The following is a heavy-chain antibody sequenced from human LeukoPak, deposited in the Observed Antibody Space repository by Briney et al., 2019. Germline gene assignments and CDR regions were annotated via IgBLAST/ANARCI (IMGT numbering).Heavy chain of an antibody. CDR2: ISPTGSTA. CDR1: GFSFSGHW. CDR3: ARGPNSNWSGLDF. Sequence: GGSLRLSCTASGFSFSGHWMHWARQLPGKGLVWVSRISPTGSTASYADSVKGRFTVSRDNAKNTLYLQVNNLRAEDTAVYYCARGPNSNWSGLDFWGQGTLLTVSS. J-gene: IGHJ4*02. V-gene: IGHV3-74*01. D-gene: IGHD6-6*01.